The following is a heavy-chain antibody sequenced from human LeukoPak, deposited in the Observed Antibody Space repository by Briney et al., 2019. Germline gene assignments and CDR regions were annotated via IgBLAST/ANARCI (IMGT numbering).Heavy chain of an antibody. CDR3: ARKLTSSSWYVPFFGEYGMDV. J-gene: IGHJ6*02. CDR1: GFTFSSYG. V-gene: IGHV3-33*01. CDR2: IWYDGSNK. Sequence: PGGSLRLSCAGSGFTFSSYGMHWVRQAPGKGLEGVAVIWYDGSNKYYADSVKGRFTISRDNSKNTLYLQMNSLRAEDTAVYYCARKLTSSSWYVPFFGEYGMDVWGQGTTVTVSS. D-gene: IGHD6-13*01.